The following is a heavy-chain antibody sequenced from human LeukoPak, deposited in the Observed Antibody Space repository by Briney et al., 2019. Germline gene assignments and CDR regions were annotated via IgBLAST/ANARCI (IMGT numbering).Heavy chain of an antibody. Sequence: GGSLRLSCAASGFTFSRYGMHWVRQAPGKGREWVAVIWHDGSHEYYADSVKGRFTISRDSSKNTLYLQMNSLRAEDTAVYYCAKDGVGATSLDCWGQGTLVTVSS. J-gene: IGHJ4*02. CDR1: GFTFSRYG. D-gene: IGHD1-26*01. CDR2: IWHDGSHE. CDR3: AKDGVGATSLDC. V-gene: IGHV3-33*06.